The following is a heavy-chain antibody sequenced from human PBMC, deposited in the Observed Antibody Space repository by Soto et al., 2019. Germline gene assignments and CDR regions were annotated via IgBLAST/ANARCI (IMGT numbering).Heavy chain of an antibody. CDR1: GGTFSSYA. CDR3: ARLYCSSTSRYKGMHYYYGMDV. J-gene: IGHJ6*02. V-gene: IGHV1-69*01. D-gene: IGHD2-2*02. Sequence: QVQLVQSGAEVKKPGSSVKVSCKASGGTFSSYAISWVRQAPGQGLEWMGGIIPIFGTANYAQKFQGRVTITADESTSTAYMELSSLRSEDTAVYYCARLYCSSTSRYKGMHYYYGMDVWGQGTTVTVSS. CDR2: IIPIFGTA.